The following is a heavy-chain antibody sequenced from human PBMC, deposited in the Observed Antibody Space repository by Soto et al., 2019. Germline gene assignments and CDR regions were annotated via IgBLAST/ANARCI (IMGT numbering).Heavy chain of an antibody. Sequence: QVQLVQSGAEVKKPGASVKVSCKASGYTFTGYYMHWVRQAPGQGLEWMGWINPNSGGTNYAQKFQGWVTMTRDTSISTAYMELRRLRSDDTAVYYCARVEAVGYYYGMDVWGQGTTVTVSS. J-gene: IGHJ6*02. CDR1: GYTFTGYY. CDR3: ARVEAVGYYYGMDV. V-gene: IGHV1-2*04. D-gene: IGHD6-19*01. CDR2: INPNSGGT.